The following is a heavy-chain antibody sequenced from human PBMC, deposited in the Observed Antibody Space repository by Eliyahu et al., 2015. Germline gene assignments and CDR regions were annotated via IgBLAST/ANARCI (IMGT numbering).Heavy chain of an antibody. J-gene: IGHJ6*03. Sequence: QVQLQESGPGLVKPSQTLSLTCTVXGGSISXGSYXWXWIRQPAGKGLEWIGRIYTSGSTNYHPSLKSRVTISVDTSKNQFSLKLSSVTAADTAVYYCARAILGVVPAAIDYYYYYMDVWGKGTTVTVSS. CDR2: IYTSGST. CDR1: GGSISXGSYX. CDR3: ARAILGVVPAAIDYYYYYMDV. V-gene: IGHV4-61*02. D-gene: IGHD2-2*01.